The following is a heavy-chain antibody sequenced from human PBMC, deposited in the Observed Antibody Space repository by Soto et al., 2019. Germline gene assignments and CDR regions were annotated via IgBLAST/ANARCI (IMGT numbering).Heavy chain of an antibody. Sequence: ASVKVSCKASGYTFTSYYMHWVRQAPGQGLEWMGIINPSGGSTSYAQKFQGRVTMTRDTSTSTVYMELSSLRSEDTAVYYCARAGMAYCISSTCYLYYYVMDVWGQGHTVIVSS. D-gene: IGHD2-2*01. V-gene: IGHV1-46*01. CDR1: GYTFTSYY. CDR2: INPSGGST. J-gene: IGHJ6*02. CDR3: ARAGMAYCISSTCYLYYYVMDV.